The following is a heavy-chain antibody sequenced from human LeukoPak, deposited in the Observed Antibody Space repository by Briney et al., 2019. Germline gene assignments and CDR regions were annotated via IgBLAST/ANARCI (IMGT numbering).Heavy chain of an antibody. D-gene: IGHD6-19*01. V-gene: IGHV3-23*01. CDR2: ISGSGGST. Sequence: QPWGSLRLSCAASGFTFSSYAMSWVRQAPGKGREWVSAISGSGGSTYYADSVKGRFTISRDNSKNTLYLQMNSLRAEDTAVYYCARKAVAGTFYFDYWGQGTLVTVSS. CDR3: ARKAVAGTFYFDY. J-gene: IGHJ4*02. CDR1: GFTFSSYA.